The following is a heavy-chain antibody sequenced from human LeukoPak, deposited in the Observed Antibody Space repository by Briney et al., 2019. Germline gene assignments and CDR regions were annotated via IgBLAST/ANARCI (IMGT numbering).Heavy chain of an antibody. Sequence: SETLSLTCTVSDASFSTHYWSWIRQPAGKGLEWIGRIHSSGSTNYNPSLKSRVTMSIDMSKNRFSLKVTSVTAADTAVYYCARGECSSTSCYWRYYYGMDVWGQGTTVTVSS. CDR2: IHSSGST. CDR3: ARGECSSTSCYWRYYYGMDV. D-gene: IGHD2-2*01. CDR1: DASFSTHY. V-gene: IGHV4-4*07. J-gene: IGHJ6*02.